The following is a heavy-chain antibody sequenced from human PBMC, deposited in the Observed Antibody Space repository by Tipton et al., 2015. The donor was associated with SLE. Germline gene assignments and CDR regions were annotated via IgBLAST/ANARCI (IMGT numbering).Heavy chain of an antibody. Sequence: GLVKPSETLSLTCAVYGGSFSAYYWNWIRQPPGKGLEWIGEINHSGSTNYNPSLKSRVTISVDTSNNQFSLKLNSVTAADTAVYYCARLEYCGGDCSSAFDIWGQGTMITVSS. CDR1: GGSFSAYY. CDR2: INHSGST. V-gene: IGHV4-34*01. CDR3: ARLEYCGGDCSSAFDI. J-gene: IGHJ3*02. D-gene: IGHD2-21*02.